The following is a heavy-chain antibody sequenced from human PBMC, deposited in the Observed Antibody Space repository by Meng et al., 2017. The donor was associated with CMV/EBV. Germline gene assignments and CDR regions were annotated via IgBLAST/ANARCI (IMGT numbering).Heavy chain of an antibody. J-gene: IGHJ4*02. CDR2: INPNSGGT. V-gene: IGHV1-2*02. CDR1: GYTFTGYY. Sequence: ASVKVSCKASGYTFTGYYMHWVRQAPGQGLEWMGWINPNSGGTNYAQKFQGRATMTRDTSISTAYMELSRLRSDDTAVYYCARSIGEIVVVPAGLFYWGQGTLVTVSS. CDR3: ARSIGEIVVVPAGLFY. D-gene: IGHD2-2*01.